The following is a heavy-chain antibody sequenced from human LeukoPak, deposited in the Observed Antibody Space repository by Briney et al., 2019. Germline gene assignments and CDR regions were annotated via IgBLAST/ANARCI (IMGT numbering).Heavy chain of an antibody. CDR3: ARAGYHGSGSSDY. V-gene: IGHV3-11*01. D-gene: IGHD3-10*01. J-gene: IGHJ4*02. CDR2: ISAGGSTI. CDR1: GSTLSDYY. Sequence: NPGGSLRLSCAASGSTLSDYYMSWIRQAPGKGLEWVSYISAGGSTIYYADSVKGRFTMSRDNAKDSLYLQMNSLRAGDTAVYYCARAGYHGSGSSDYWGQGTLVTVSS.